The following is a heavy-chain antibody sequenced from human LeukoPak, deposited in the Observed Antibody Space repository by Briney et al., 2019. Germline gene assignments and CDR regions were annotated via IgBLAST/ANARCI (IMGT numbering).Heavy chain of an antibody. CDR3: ASGKYYYDSSGYYPFDY. Sequence: SETLSLTCAVYGGSFSGYYWSWIRQPPGKGLEWIGEINHSGSTNYNPSLKSRVPISVDTSKNLFYLKLSSVTAADTAVYYCASGKYYYDSSGYYPFDYWGQGTLVTVSS. CDR1: GGSFSGYY. J-gene: IGHJ4*02. CDR2: INHSGST. V-gene: IGHV4-34*01. D-gene: IGHD3-22*01.